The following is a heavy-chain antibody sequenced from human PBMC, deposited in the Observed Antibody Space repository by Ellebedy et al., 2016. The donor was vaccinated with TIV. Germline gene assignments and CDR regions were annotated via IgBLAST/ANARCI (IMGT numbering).Heavy chain of an antibody. V-gene: IGHV3-30-3*01. CDR2: ISSGDGSNK. CDR1: GFTFNSYA. CDR3: ARGTMNKDWGLGF. D-gene: IGHD3/OR15-3a*01. J-gene: IGHJ4*02. Sequence: GESLKISCAASGFTFNSYAMHWVRQAPGKGLGRVADISSGDGSNKNHADSVKGRFTISRDNSKNTLYLQMNSLRVEDTAVYYCARGTMNKDWGLGFWGQGTLVTVSS.